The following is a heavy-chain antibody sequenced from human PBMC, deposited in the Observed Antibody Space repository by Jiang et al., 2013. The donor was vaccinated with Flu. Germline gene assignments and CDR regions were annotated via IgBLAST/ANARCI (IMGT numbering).Heavy chain of an antibody. Sequence: SGAEVKKPGASVKVSCKASGYTFTSYYTHWVRQAPGQGLEWMGIINPSDGSRNFAQKFRGRVTMTTDTSTSTVYMELSSLRSEDTAMYYCATVASGSPIAEYGLDVWGQGTTVTVSS. J-gene: IGHJ6*02. D-gene: IGHD2-15*01. V-gene: IGHV1-46*01. CDR1: GYTFTSYY. CDR3: ATVASGSPIAEYGLDV. CDR2: INPSDGSR.